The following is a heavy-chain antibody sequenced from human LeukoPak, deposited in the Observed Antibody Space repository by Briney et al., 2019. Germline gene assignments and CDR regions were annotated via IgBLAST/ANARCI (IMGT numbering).Heavy chain of an antibody. J-gene: IGHJ4*02. CDR2: IWYDGSSK. V-gene: IGHV3-33*01. CDR3: ARDFELSH. Sequence: GGSLRLSCAASGFTFSSYGMHWVRQAPGKGLEWVALIWYDGSSKHYADSVRGRFTISRDNSKNTLYLQMNSLRAEDAAVYYCARDFELSHWGQGTLVTVSS. CDR1: GFTFSSYG. D-gene: IGHD3-16*02.